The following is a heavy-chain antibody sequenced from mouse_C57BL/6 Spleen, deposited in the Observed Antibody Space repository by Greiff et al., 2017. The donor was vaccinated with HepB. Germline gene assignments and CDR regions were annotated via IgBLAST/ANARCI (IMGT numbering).Heavy chain of an antibody. Sequence: DVHLVESGEGLVKPGGSLKLSCAASGFTFSSYAMSWVRQTPEKRLEWVAYISSGGDYIYYADTVKGRFTISRDNARNTLYLQMSSLKSYDTAMYYCTREGGYYDWYFDVWGTGTTFTVSS. CDR2: ISSGGDYI. V-gene: IGHV5-9-1*02. D-gene: IGHD2-3*01. J-gene: IGHJ1*03. CDR3: TREGGYYDWYFDV. CDR1: GFTFSSYA.